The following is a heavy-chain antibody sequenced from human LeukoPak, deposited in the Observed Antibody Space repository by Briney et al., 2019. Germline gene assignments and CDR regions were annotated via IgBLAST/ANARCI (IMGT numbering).Heavy chain of an antibody. CDR1: GFTFSSFS. V-gene: IGHV3-48*04. Sequence: PGGSLRLSCAASGFTFSSFSMNWVRPAPGKGLEWVSYISSSSSTIYYADTVKGRFTISRDNAKNSLYLQMNSLRAEDTAVYYCASSSWYYYFDYWGQGTLVTVSS. J-gene: IGHJ4*02. CDR2: ISSSSSTI. CDR3: ASSSWYYYFDY. D-gene: IGHD6-13*01.